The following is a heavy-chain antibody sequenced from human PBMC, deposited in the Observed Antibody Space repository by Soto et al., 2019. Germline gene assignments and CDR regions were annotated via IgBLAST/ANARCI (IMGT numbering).Heavy chain of an antibody. CDR1: GYPFTSYG. J-gene: IGHJ6*02. Sequence: QVHLVQSGAEVKKPGASVKVSCKTSGYPFTSYGIGWVRQAPGQGLEWMAWISPYNGNTYYAQKFQGRVTMTTDTYTNTVYMELRSLRSDDTAVYYCARDQSFDRKYYYGIDVWGQGTTVTVSS. V-gene: IGHV1-18*01. CDR2: ISPYNGNT. CDR3: ARDQSFDRKYYYGIDV.